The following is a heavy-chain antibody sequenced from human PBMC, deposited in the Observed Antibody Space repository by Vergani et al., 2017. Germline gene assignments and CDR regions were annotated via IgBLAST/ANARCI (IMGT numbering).Heavy chain of an antibody. D-gene: IGHD3-22*01. Sequence: QLQLQESGPGPVKPSETLSLTCTVSGGSISSSSYYWGWIRQPPGKGLEWIGSIYYSGSTYYNPSLKSRVTISVDTSKNQFSLKLSSVTAADTAVYYCARLPXTTYYYDSSGYYSDAFDIWGQGTMVTVSS. CDR1: GGSISSSSYY. J-gene: IGHJ3*02. CDR2: IYYSGST. CDR3: ARLPXTTYYYDSSGYYSDAFDI. V-gene: IGHV4-39*01.